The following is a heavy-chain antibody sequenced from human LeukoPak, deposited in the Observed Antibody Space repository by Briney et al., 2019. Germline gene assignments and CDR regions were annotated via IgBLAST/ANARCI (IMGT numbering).Heavy chain of an antibody. CDR2: ISYDGSNK. CDR1: GFTFSSYA. CDR3: ARAPGEVSYAFDI. V-gene: IGHV3-30-3*01. J-gene: IGHJ3*02. D-gene: IGHD3-16*01. Sequence: PGRSLRLSCAASGFTFSSYAMHWVRQAPGKGLEWVAVISYDGSNKYYADSVKGRFTISRDNSKNTLYLQMNSLRAEDTAVYYCARAPGEVSYAFDIWGQGTMVTVSS.